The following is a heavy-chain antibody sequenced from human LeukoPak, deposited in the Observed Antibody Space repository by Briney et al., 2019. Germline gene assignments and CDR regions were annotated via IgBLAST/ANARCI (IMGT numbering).Heavy chain of an antibody. CDR3: ASDIVVVTEAFDI. J-gene: IGHJ3*02. CDR1: GGTFSSYA. Sequence: ASVKVSCKASGGTFSSYAISWVRQAPGQGLEWMGGIIPIFGTANYAQKFQGRVTITADESTSTAYMELSSLRSEDTAVYYCASDIVVVTEAFDIWGQGTMVTVSS. D-gene: IGHD2-21*02. V-gene: IGHV1-69*13. CDR2: IIPIFGTA.